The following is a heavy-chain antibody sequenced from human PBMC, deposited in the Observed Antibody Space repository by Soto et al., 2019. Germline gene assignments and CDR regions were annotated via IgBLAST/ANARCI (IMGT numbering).Heavy chain of an antibody. D-gene: IGHD5-12*01. J-gene: IGHJ6*02. CDR2: VWYDGGNK. CDR3: VRAAGYSGNDYVYYYGMDV. CDR1: GFTFRNYG. Sequence: QVQLVESGGGVVQPGRSPRLSCAASGFTFRNYGMHWVRQAPAKGLEWVALVWYDGGNKNYVVSVKGRFTISRDNSKNTLYLQMNSLRDEDTAVYYCVRAAGYSGNDYVYYYGMDVWGQGTTVTVSS. V-gene: IGHV3-33*01.